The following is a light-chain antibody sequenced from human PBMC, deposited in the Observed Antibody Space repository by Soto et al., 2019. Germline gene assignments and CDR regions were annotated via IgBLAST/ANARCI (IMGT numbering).Light chain of an antibody. CDR2: AAS. J-gene: IGKJ4*01. CDR3: QQYDNLPLT. CDR1: QSISSY. Sequence: EIKMYQSPSSLSALLGDRVTITCRASQSISSYLNWYQQKPGKAPKLLIYAASSLQSGVPSRFSGSGSGTDFTLTISSLQPEDIATYYCQQYDNLPLTFGGGTKVDI. V-gene: IGKV1-39*01.